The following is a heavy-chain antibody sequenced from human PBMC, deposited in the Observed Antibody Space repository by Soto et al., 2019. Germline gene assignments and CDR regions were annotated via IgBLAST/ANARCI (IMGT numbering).Heavy chain of an antibody. D-gene: IGHD3-22*01. CDR3: ARDQGDSSGYYPPAFDI. J-gene: IGHJ3*02. Sequence: ASVKVSCKASGYTFTSYDMHWVRQAPGQGLEWMGIINPSGGSTRYAQKFQGRVTMTRDTSTSTVYMELSSLRSEDTAVYYCARDQGDSSGYYPPAFDIWGQGTMVTV. V-gene: IGHV1-46*01. CDR2: INPSGGST. CDR1: GYTFTSYD.